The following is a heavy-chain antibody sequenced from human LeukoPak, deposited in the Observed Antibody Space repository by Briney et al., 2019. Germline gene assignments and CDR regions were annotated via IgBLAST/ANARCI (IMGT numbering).Heavy chain of an antibody. J-gene: IGHJ4*02. CDR3: ARSVLGYSYGLHIDY. Sequence: SETLSLTCTVSGGSISSYYWSWIRQSPGEGLEWIGYIHYRGSTNYNPSLKSRVTISVDTSKNQFSLKLSSLTAADTAVYYCARSVLGYSYGLHIDYWGQGTLVTVSS. CDR2: IHYRGST. CDR1: GGSISSYY. D-gene: IGHD5-18*01. V-gene: IGHV4-59*01.